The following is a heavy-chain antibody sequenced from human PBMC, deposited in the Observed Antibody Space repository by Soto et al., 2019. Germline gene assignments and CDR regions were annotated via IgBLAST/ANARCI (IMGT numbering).Heavy chain of an antibody. CDR3: ARGRRTKNYYGSGSYFPYYYGMDV. Sequence: SETLSLTCTVSGGSISSYYWSWIRQPPGKGLEWIGYIYYSGSTNYNPSLKSRVTISVDTSKNQFSLKLSSVTAADTAVYYCARGRRTKNYYGSGSYFPYYYGMDVWGQGTTVTVS. J-gene: IGHJ6*02. V-gene: IGHV4-59*12. CDR1: GGSISSYY. D-gene: IGHD3-10*01. CDR2: IYYSGST.